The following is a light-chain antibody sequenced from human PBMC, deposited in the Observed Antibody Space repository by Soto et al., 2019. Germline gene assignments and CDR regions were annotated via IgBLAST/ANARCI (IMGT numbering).Light chain of an antibody. CDR2: GAS. CDR1: QRIATW. J-gene: IGKJ1*01. Sequence: DIPLTQSPSTLSASVGDRVTTTCRASQRIATWLAWYQHQPGSAPKLLIYGASTLQSGVPSRFSGSGSGAEFTLTIDNLQPEDFATYYCQQYHLYWTFGPGTKVDIK. CDR3: QQYHLYWT. V-gene: IGKV1-5*01.